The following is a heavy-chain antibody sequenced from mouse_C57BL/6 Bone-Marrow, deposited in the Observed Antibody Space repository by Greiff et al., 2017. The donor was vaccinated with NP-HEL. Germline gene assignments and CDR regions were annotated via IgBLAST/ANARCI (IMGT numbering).Heavy chain of an antibody. CDR1: GYTFTSYW. D-gene: IGHD2-4*01. J-gene: IGHJ2*01. CDR3: VYYDYDGVDY. Sequence: VQLQQPGAELVKPGASVKLSCKASGYTFTSYWMHWVKQRPGQGLEWIGMIHPNSGSTNYNEKFKSKATLTVDKSSSTAYMQLSSLTSEDSAVYYCVYYDYDGVDYWGQGTTLTVSS. V-gene: IGHV1-64*01. CDR2: IHPNSGST.